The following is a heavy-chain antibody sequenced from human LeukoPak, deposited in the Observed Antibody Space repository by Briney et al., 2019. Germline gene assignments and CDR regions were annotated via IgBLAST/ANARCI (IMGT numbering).Heavy chain of an antibody. D-gene: IGHD5-12*01. Sequence: ASVKVSCMASGYTFTSYAMHWVRQAPGQRLEWMGWINAGNGNTKYSQKFQGRVTITRDTSASTAYMELSSLRSEDTAVYYCARDRNYSGYEPWGQGTLVTVSS. CDR3: ARDRNYSGYEP. J-gene: IGHJ5*02. V-gene: IGHV1-3*01. CDR2: INAGNGNT. CDR1: GYTFTSYA.